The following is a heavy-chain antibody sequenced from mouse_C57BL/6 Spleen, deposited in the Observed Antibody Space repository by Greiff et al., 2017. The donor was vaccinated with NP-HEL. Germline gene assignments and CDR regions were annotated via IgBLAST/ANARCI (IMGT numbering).Heavy chain of an antibody. CDR3: ARANDGYSFAY. CDR1: GYAFSSYW. V-gene: IGHV1-80*01. D-gene: IGHD2-3*01. Sequence: VHLVESGAELVKPGASVKISCKASGYAFSSYWMNWVKQRPGKGLEWIGQIYPGDGDTNYNGKFKGKATLTADKSSSTAYMQLSSLTSEDSAVYFCARANDGYSFAYWGQGTLVTVSA. J-gene: IGHJ3*01. CDR2: IYPGDGDT.